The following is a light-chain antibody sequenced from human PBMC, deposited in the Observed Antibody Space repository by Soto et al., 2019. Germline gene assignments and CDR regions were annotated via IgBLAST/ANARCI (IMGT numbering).Light chain of an antibody. CDR1: QTISSW. Sequence: DIQMTQSPSTLSGPVGDRVTITCRASQTISSWLAWYQQKPGKAPKLLIYKASTLKSGVPSRFSGSGSGTEFTLTISSLQPDDFATYYCQHYNSYSEAVGQGTKVDIK. V-gene: IGKV1-5*03. CDR3: QHYNSYSEA. CDR2: KAS. J-gene: IGKJ1*01.